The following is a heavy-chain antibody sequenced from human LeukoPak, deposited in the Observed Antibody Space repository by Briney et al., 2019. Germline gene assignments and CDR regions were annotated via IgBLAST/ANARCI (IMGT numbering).Heavy chain of an antibody. CDR2: IYYSGST. D-gene: IGHD3-9*01. Sequence: SETLSLTCTVSGGSISSSSYYWGWIRQPPGKGLEWIGSIYYSGSTYYNPSLKSRVTISVDTSKNQFSLKLSSVTAADTAVYYCARVSGVYDILTGYTDYWGQGTLVTVSS. J-gene: IGHJ4*02. V-gene: IGHV4-39*07. CDR1: GGSISSSSYY. CDR3: ARVSGVYDILTGYTDY.